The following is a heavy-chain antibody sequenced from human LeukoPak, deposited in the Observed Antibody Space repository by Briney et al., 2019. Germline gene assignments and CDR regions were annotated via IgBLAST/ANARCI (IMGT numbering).Heavy chain of an antibody. D-gene: IGHD3-10*01. J-gene: IGHJ3*02. CDR2: IKQDGSEK. CDR1: GFTFSSYW. V-gene: IGHV3-7*03. Sequence: PGGSLRLSCAASGFTFSSYWMSWVRQAPGKGLEWVANIKQDGSEKYYVDSVKSRFTISRDNAKNSLYLQMNSLRAEDTAVYYCARDPVLLWFGELHHDAFDIWGQGTMVTVSS. CDR3: ARDPVLLWFGELHHDAFDI.